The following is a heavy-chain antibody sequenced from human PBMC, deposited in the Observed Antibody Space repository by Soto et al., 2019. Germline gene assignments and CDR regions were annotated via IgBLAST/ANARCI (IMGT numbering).Heavy chain of an antibody. D-gene: IGHD2-2*01. CDR3: ARIGNPDASLYFDY. CDR2: TNHTGST. Sequence: QVQLQESGPGLVKPSQTLSLTCTVSGGSISVGVYYWNWIRQLPGKGPEWIGYTNHTGSTYYNPSLESRVTISVGPSKNRVSLRLSSVTAADTAVYYCARIGNPDASLYFDYWGQGTLVTVSS. CDR1: GGSISVGVYY. J-gene: IGHJ4*02. V-gene: IGHV4-31*03.